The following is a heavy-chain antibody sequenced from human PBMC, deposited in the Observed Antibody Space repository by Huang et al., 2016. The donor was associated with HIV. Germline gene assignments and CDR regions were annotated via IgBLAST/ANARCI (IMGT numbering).Heavy chain of an antibody. CDR1: GDTLPSYY. D-gene: IGHD2-21*02. CDR2: ISPSGGST. J-gene: IGHJ3*02. CDR3: ASGVTPGAFDI. Sequence: QVQLVQSGAEVKKPGASVTVSCQASGDTLPSYYMHWVRQDPGQGLEWMGIISPSGGSTSYAQKCQGRVTMTRDTSTSTVYMELSSLRSEDTAVYNCASGVTPGAFDIWGQGTMVTVSS. V-gene: IGHV1-46*01.